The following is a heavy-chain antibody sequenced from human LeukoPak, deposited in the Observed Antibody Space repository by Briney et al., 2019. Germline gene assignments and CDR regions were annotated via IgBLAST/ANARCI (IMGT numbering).Heavy chain of an antibody. D-gene: IGHD1-26*01. CDR1: AFSLNTYN. V-gene: IGHV3-21*04. CDR2: IRYTGTYI. J-gene: IGHJ4*02. Sequence: PGGSLRLSCAASAFSLNTYNMNWVRRAPGKGLQFVSSIRYTGTYIYYADSVKGRFTISRDNAQSSVYLQMNSLRAEDTAVYYCVRDRGTYRPIDYWGQGTLVTVSS. CDR3: VRDRGTYRPIDY.